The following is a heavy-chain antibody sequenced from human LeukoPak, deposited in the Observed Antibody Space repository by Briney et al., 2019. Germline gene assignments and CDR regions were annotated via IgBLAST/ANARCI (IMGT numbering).Heavy chain of an antibody. CDR1: GGSISSSSYY. CDR2: IYYSGST. Sequence: SETLSLTCTVSGGSISSSSYYWGWIRQPPGKGLEWIGSIYYSGSTYYNPSLKSRVTISVDTSKNQFSLKLSSVTAADTAVYYCARVPGGGYDSSGYYYGVDYWGQGTLVTVSS. CDR3: ARVPGGGYDSSGYYYGVDY. V-gene: IGHV4-39*01. D-gene: IGHD3-22*01. J-gene: IGHJ4*02.